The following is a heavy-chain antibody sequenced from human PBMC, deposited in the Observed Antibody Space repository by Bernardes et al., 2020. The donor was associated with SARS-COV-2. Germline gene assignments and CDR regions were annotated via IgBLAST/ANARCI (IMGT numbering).Heavy chain of an antibody. CDR2: INHDGTMT. D-gene: IGHD1-1*01. V-gene: IGHV3-74*01. J-gene: IGHJ4*02. Sequence: GGSLRLSCAASGFAFGSYVMHWVRQAPGKGLVWVSRINHDGTMTNYADFVKCRFTVSRDNAKNTLDLQMNSLTVEDTAVYYCTRDLNFVFFDYWGQGSLVTVSS. CDR1: GFAFGSYV. CDR3: TRDLNFVFFDY.